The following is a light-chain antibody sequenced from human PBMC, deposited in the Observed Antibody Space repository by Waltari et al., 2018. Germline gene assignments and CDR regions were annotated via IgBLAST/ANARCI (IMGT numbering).Light chain of an antibody. Sequence: DVVMTQSPLSLSVTPGQPAPMSCKSSQSLLQSDGKTFIYWYLQRPGQSPQLLIYEIFNRFSGVPERFSGSGSGTDFTLNISRVAADDVGTYYCMQTLQPWTIGQGTKVEIK. CDR3: MQTLQPWT. CDR1: QSLLQSDGKTF. CDR2: EIF. J-gene: IGKJ1*01. V-gene: IGKV2D-29*02.